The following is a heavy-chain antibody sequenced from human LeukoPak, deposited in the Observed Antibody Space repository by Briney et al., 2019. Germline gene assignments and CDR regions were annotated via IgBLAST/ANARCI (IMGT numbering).Heavy chain of an antibody. CDR1: GFTFSTYG. CDR3: ARDLDHAVTDLDF. J-gene: IGHJ4*02. Sequence: PGGSLRLSCAASGFTFSTYGMHWVRQAPGKGLEWVTVVSYDGNNKYFADSVKGRFTISRDNSKNTLYLQMKSLRPEDTAVYYCARDLDHAVTDLDFWGQGTLVTVSS. CDR2: VSYDGNNK. V-gene: IGHV3-30*03. D-gene: IGHD5-18*01.